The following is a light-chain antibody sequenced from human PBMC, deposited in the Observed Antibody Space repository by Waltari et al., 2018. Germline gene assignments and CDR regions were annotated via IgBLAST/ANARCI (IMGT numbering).Light chain of an antibody. Sequence: QLVLTQSPSASASLGASVKLTCTLSSGHSSYAIAWHQQQPEKGPRYLMKLNSDGRHSKVDGIPDRFSGCRSGAERYLTSSSLQSEDEADYYCQTWGTGIVVFGGGTKLTVL. J-gene: IGLJ2*01. V-gene: IGLV4-69*01. CDR2: LNSDGRH. CDR3: QTWGTGIVV. CDR1: SGHSSYA.